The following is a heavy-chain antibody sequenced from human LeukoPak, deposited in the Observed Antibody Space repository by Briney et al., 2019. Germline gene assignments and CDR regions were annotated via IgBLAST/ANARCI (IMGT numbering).Heavy chain of an antibody. CDR2: IYSGGST. CDR1: GFTVGSTY. V-gene: IGHV3-53*05. CDR3: AREPFDY. Sequence: PGGSLRLSCAASGFTVGSTYMSWVRQAPGKGLEWVSAIYSGGSTYYADSVKGRFTISRDNPKNTLYLQMDSLRDEDTAVYYCAREPFDYWGQGTLVTVSS. J-gene: IGHJ4*02.